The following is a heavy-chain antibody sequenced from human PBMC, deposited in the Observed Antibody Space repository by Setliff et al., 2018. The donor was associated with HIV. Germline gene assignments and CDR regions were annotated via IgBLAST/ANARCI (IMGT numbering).Heavy chain of an antibody. Sequence: GVLRFSCAASGFTVSSSYMAWVRQSPGKGLEWVSGVSPGSHTTYYAESVKGRFTVSRDDSNNMLFLQMTSLGDDDTAIYYCAKPTIGIYPRSFDLWGPGTMVTVSS. CDR3: AKPTIGIYPRSFDL. CDR1: GFTVSSSY. D-gene: IGHD1-26*01. CDR2: VSPGSHTT. J-gene: IGHJ3*01. V-gene: IGHV3-23*01.